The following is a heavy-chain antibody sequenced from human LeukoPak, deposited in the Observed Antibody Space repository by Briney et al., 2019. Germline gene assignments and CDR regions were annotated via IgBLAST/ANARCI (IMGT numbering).Heavy chain of an antibody. J-gene: IGHJ5*02. V-gene: IGHV3-21*01. D-gene: IGHD1-26*01. Sequence: GGSLRLSCAASGFTFSSYGMNWVRQAPGKGLEWVSSISTSSSYIHYADSVKGRFTISGDNAKNSLYLQMNSLRAEDTAVYYCARGSGSYYRTSNWFDPWGQGTLVTVSS. CDR2: ISTSSSYI. CDR1: GFTFSSYG. CDR3: ARGSGSYYRTSNWFDP.